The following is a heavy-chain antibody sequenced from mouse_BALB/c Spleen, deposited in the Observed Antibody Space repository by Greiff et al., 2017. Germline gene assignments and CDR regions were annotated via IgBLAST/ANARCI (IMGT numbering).Heavy chain of an antibody. Sequence: EVNLVESGGGLVKPGGSLKLSCAASGFTFSSYAMSWVRQTPEKRLEWVATISSGGSYTYYPDSVKGRFTISRDNAKNTLYLQMSSLRSEDTAMYYCARHEEADSTGFAYWGQGTLVTVSA. CDR1: GFTFSSYA. CDR2: ISSGGSYT. V-gene: IGHV5-9-3*01. D-gene: IGHD2-4*01. CDR3: ARHEEADSTGFAY. J-gene: IGHJ3*01.